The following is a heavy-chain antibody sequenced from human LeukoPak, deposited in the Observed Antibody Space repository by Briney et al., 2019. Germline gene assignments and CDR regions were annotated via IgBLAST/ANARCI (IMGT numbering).Heavy chain of an antibody. J-gene: IGHJ4*02. D-gene: IGHD1-26*01. Sequence: SETLSLICTVSGGSISGSYWTWVRQPAGKGLEWIGRIYSNEITNYNPSLKSRVTMSVDTSKNQFSLKLTSVTAADTAVYYCARGSGAATNEALDYWGQGTLVTVSS. CDR2: IYSNEIT. CDR3: ARGSGAATNEALDY. V-gene: IGHV4-4*07. CDR1: GGSISGSY.